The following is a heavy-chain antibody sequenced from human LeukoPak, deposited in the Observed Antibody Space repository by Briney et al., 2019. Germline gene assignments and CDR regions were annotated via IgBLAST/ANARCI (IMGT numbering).Heavy chain of an antibody. CDR2: IYYSGST. J-gene: IGHJ4*02. D-gene: IGHD3-10*01. Sequence: SETLSLTCTVSGGSISSYYWSWIRQPPGKGLEWIGYIYYSGSTNYNPSLKSRVTISVDTSKNQFSLKLSSVTAADTAVYYCAREDFTKYGSGSSIFDYWGQGTLVTVSS. CDR3: AREDFTKYGSGSSIFDY. V-gene: IGHV4-59*12. CDR1: GGSISSYY.